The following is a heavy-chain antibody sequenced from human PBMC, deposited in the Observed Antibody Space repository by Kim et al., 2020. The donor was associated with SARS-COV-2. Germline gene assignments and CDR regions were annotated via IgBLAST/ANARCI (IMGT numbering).Heavy chain of an antibody. CDR1: GGSVSSGSYY. D-gene: IGHD2-15*01. CDR2: IYYSGST. Sequence: SETLSLTCTVSGGSVSSGSYYWSWIRQPPGKGLEWIGYIYYSGSTNYNPSLKSRVTISVDTSKNQFSLKLSSVTAADTAVYYCARAMVVVVAAERDDAFDIWGQGTMVTVSS. J-gene: IGHJ3*02. V-gene: IGHV4-61*01. CDR3: ARAMVVVVAAERDDAFDI.